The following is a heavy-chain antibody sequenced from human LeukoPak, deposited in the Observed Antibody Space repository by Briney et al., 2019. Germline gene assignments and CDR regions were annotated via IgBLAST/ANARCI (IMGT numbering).Heavy chain of an antibody. CDR1: GGTFSSYA. CDR3: ARVGSHSSGANWFDP. V-gene: IGHV1-69*04. CDR2: IIPILGIA. J-gene: IGHJ5*02. Sequence: SVKVSCKASGGTFSSYAISWVRQAPGQGLEWMGRIIPILGIANYAQKLQGRVTITADKSTSTAYMELSSLRSEDTAVYYCARVGSHSSGANWFDPWGQGTLVTVSS. D-gene: IGHD3-22*01.